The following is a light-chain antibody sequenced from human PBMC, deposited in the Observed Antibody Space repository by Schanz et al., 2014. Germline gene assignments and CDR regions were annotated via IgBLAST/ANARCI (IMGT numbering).Light chain of an antibody. Sequence: DIVMTQSPDSLAVSLGERATINCKSSQSVLSSSNNKNSLGWYQQKPGQPPKLLIYWASTRQSGVPDRFGGSGSGTDFTLTISSLQAEDVAVYYCQQYYSTPYTFGQGTKLEIK. J-gene: IGKJ2*01. CDR1: QSVLSSSNNKNS. V-gene: IGKV4-1*01. CDR2: WAS. CDR3: QQYYSTPYT.